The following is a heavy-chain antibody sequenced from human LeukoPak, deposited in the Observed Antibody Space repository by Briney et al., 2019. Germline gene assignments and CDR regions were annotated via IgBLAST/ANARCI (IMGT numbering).Heavy chain of an antibody. V-gene: IGHV3-33*01. Sequence: PGTSLSLSCAASGFPFSTYAMHWGRQAPGKGLEWVAVIWYDRTNKYYADSVKGRFTISRDNSKNTLYLQMSSLRAEDTAVYYCARDRLTTVTTFHFDYWGQGTLVTGAS. J-gene: IGHJ4*02. CDR3: ARDRLTTVTTFHFDY. D-gene: IGHD4-17*01. CDR1: GFPFSTYA. CDR2: IWYDRTNK.